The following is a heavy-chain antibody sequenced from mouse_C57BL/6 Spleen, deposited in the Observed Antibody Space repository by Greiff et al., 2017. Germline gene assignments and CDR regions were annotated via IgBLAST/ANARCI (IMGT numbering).Heavy chain of an antibody. CDR1: GFSLTSYG. D-gene: IGHD1-1*01. CDR2: IWSDGST. V-gene: IGHV2-6-1*01. CDR3: ARQSRYYGSSSYWYFDG. J-gene: IGHJ1*03. Sequence: VQLQESGPGLVAPSQSLSITCTVSGFSLTSYGVHWVRQPPGKGLEWLVVIWSDGSTTYNSALKSRLSISKDNSKSQVFLKMNSLQTDDTAMYYCARQSRYYGSSSYWYFDGWGTGTTVTVSS.